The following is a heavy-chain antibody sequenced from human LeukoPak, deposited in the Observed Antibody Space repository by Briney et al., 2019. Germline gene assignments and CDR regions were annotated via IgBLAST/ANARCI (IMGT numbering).Heavy chain of an antibody. D-gene: IGHD4-17*01. Sequence: PGGSLRLSCAASGFIVISNYMSWGRRAPGKELEWVSIIYSGGSTYYADSVKGRFTISRDNSKNTLYLQMNSLRAEDTAVYYCARHLSGDDIWGQGTMVTVSS. CDR2: IYSGGST. CDR3: ARHLSGDDI. V-gene: IGHV3-53*01. J-gene: IGHJ3*02. CDR1: GFIVISNY.